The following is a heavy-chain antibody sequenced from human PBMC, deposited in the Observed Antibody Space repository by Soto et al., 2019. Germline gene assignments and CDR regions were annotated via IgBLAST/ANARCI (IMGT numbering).Heavy chain of an antibody. CDR1: GFSLSTSGVG. Sequence: SGPTLVNPTQTLTLTCTFSGFSLSTSGVGVGWNRQPPGKALEWLAVIYWDDSKTYSPSLKSRLTITKDTSRDQVVLTMTNMDPVDTATYYCAHKGSGSRAIDYWGQGALVTVSS. CDR3: AHKGSGSRAIDY. J-gene: IGHJ4*02. V-gene: IGHV2-5*02. D-gene: IGHD3-10*01. CDR2: IYWDDSK.